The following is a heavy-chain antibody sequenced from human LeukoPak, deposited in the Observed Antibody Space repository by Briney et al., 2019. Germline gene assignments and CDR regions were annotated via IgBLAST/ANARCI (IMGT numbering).Heavy chain of an antibody. CDR3: AKDFFGAITGTTLDY. CDR2: ISWNSGSI. CDR1: GFTFDDYA. J-gene: IGHJ4*02. D-gene: IGHD1-7*01. V-gene: IGHV3-9*01. Sequence: PGGSLRLSCAASGFTFDDYAMHWVRQAPGKGLERVSGISWNSGSIGYADSVKGRFTISRDSAKNSLYLQMNSLRAEDTALYYCAKDFFGAITGTTLDYWGQGTLVTVSS.